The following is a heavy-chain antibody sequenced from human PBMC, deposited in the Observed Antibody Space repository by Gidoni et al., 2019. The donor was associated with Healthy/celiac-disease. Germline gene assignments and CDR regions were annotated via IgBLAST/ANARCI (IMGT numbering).Heavy chain of an antibody. V-gene: IGHV5-51*01. CDR2: IYPGDSDT. CDR3: ARLGVEWLLDPLDAFDI. J-gene: IGHJ3*02. D-gene: IGHD3-3*01. Sequence: IYPGDSDTRYSPSFQGQVTISADKSISTAYLQWSSLKASDTAMYYCARLGVEWLLDPLDAFDIWGQGTMVTVSS.